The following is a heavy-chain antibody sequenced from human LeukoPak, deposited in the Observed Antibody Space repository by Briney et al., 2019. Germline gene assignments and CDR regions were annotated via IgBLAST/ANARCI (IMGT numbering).Heavy chain of an antibody. CDR3: AREGDSSGYFDY. D-gene: IGHD3-22*01. CDR1: GGSISTYY. Sequence: SETLSLTCTVSGGSISTYYWSWIRQPPGKGLEWIGYIYHSGSTNYNPSLKSRVTISVDTSKNQFSLKLSSVTAADAAVYYCAREGDSSGYFDYWGQGTLVTVSS. V-gene: IGHV4-59*01. J-gene: IGHJ4*02. CDR2: IYHSGST.